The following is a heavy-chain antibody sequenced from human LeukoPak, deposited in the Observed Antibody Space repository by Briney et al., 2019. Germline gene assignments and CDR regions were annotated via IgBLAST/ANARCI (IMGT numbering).Heavy chain of an antibody. J-gene: IGHJ4*02. CDR2: IKSKTYGGTA. Sequence: PGGSLRLSCAASGFTFSNAWMSWVRQAPGKGLEWVGRIKSKTYGGTADYPAPVEGRFTISRDDSENTVYLQMNSLKTEDTAVYYCTTATSYWGQGSLVTVSS. CDR3: TTATSY. V-gene: IGHV3-15*01. CDR1: GFTFSNAW.